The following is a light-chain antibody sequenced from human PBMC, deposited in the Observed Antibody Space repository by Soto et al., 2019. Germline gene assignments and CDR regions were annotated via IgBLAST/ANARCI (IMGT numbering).Light chain of an antibody. J-gene: IGKJ5*01. V-gene: IGKV3-15*01. CDR2: GAS. CDR1: QSVRSK. Sequence: EVVMTQSPATLSVSPGERVTLSCGASQSVRSKLAWYQQKPGQSPRLLIYGASTRATGIPARFSGSGSGTEFTLTISSLKSEDFAVYYCQQYNNWHTITFGHGTRLEIK. CDR3: QQYNNWHTIT.